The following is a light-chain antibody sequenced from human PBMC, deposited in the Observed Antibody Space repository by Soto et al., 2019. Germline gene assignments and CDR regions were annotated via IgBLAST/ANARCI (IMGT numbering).Light chain of an antibody. CDR2: GAS. Sequence: EIVLTQSPATLSSSPGERATLSCRASQSFSSYLAWYQQKPGQAPRLLIYGASSRATGTPARFSGSGSGTDFTLTISRLEPEDFAVYYRQQYGCSPLTFGRGTKVDI. CDR1: QSFSSY. J-gene: IGKJ4*01. CDR3: QQYGCSPLT. V-gene: IGKV3-20*01.